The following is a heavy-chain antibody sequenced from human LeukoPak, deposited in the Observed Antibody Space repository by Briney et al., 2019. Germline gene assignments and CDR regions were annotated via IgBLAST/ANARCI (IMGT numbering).Heavy chain of an antibody. CDR1: SGSISSSSYY. Sequence: SETLSLTCTVSSGSISSSSYYWGWIRQPPGKGLEWIGSIYYSGSTYYNPSLKSRLTISVDTSKNQFSLKLSSVTAADTAVYYCARSRGDFDNSGLDYWGQGTLVTVSS. V-gene: IGHV4-39*07. J-gene: IGHJ4*02. D-gene: IGHD3-22*01. CDR2: IYYSGST. CDR3: ARSRGDFDNSGLDY.